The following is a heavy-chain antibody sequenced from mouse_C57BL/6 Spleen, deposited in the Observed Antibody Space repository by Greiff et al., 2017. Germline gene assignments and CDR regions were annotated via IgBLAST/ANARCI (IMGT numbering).Heavy chain of an antibody. D-gene: IGHD2-12*01. V-gene: IGHV1-82*01. J-gene: IGHJ2*01. Sequence: LVESGPELVKPGASMKISCKASGYAFSSSWMNWVKQRPGKGLEWIGRIYPGDGDTNYNGKFKGKATLTADKSSSTAYMQLSSLTSEDSAVYYCASYDDVDDYWGQGTTLTVSS. CDR3: ASYDDVDDY. CDR1: GYAFSSSW. CDR2: IYPGDGDT.